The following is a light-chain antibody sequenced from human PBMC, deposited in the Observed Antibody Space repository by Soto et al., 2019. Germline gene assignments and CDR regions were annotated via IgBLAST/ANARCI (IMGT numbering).Light chain of an antibody. CDR1: QSVSNNY. J-gene: IGKJ2*01. CDR2: GAS. Sequence: EIVLTQSPGTLSLSPGERATLSCGASQSVSNNYLAWYQHKPGQAPRLLIYGASTRATGIPDRFSGSGSGTDFALTISRLDPEDFAVYYCQQYGNTPRTFGQGTKLEIK. CDR3: QQYGNTPRT. V-gene: IGKV3-20*01.